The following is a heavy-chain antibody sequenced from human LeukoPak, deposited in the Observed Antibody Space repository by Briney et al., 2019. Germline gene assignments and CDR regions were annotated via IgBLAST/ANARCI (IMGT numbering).Heavy chain of an antibody. D-gene: IGHD3-22*01. CDR3: ARDSRRYYYDSSGPSDY. Sequence: SEKVSCKASGGTFSSYAISWVRQAPGQGLEWMGRIIPILGIANYAQKFQGRVTITADKSTSTAYMELSSLRSEDTAVYYCARDSRRYYYDSSGPSDYWGQGTLVTVSS. J-gene: IGHJ4*02. V-gene: IGHV1-69*04. CDR1: GGTFSSYA. CDR2: IIPILGIA.